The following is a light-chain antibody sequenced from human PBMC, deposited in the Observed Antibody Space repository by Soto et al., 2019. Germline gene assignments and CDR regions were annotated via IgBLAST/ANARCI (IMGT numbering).Light chain of an antibody. CDR2: DAS. J-gene: IGKJ1*01. V-gene: IGKV1-5*01. Sequence: DIQMTQSPTTLSASIGDRVTITCRASESIRTWLAWYQHKPGKAPKFLIYDASTSQSGIPSRFSGSRSETEFTLTISSLQPDDFASYYCQEYNNYPRTFGQGTKVEVK. CDR1: ESIRTW. CDR3: QEYNNYPRT.